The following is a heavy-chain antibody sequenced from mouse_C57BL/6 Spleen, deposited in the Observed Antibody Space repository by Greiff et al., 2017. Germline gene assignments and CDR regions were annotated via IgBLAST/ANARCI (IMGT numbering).Heavy chain of an antibody. J-gene: IGHJ2*01. D-gene: IGHD1-2*01. V-gene: IGHV1-81*01. CDR2: IYPRSGNT. CDR1: GYTFTSYG. CDR3: ARESSLLPYYFDY. Sequence: QVQLQQSGAELARPGASVKLSCKASGYTFTSYGISWVKQRTGQGLEWIGEIYPRSGNTYYNEKFKGKATLTADKSSSTAYMELRSLTSVDSAVYFCARESSLLPYYFDYWGQGTTRTVSS.